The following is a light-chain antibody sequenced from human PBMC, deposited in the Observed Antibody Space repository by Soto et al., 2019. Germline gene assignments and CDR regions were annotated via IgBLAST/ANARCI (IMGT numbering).Light chain of an antibody. CDR2: LNSDGSH. Sequence: QPVLTQSPSASASLGASVKLTCTLSSGHSSYAIAWHQQQPEKGPRYLMKLNSDGSHSKGDGIPDRFSGSSSGAERYLTISSLQSEDEADYYSQTWGTGMVFGGGTQLTVL. V-gene: IGLV4-69*01. CDR3: QTWGTGMV. J-gene: IGLJ2*01. CDR1: SGHSSYA.